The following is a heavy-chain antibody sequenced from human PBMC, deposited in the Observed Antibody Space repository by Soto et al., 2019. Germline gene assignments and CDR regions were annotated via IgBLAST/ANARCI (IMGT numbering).Heavy chain of an antibody. CDR1: GGSFSGYY. V-gene: IGHV4-34*01. CDR2: INHSGST. CDR3: ARGGAGGLIATAVPRGH. D-gene: IGHD6-13*01. Sequence: QVQLQQWGAGLLKPSETLALTCAVYGGSFSGYYWNWIRQPPGKGLEWIGEINHSGSTNYNPSLKSRVTISVDTSKNQFSLKLSSVTAADTAVYYCARGGAGGLIATAVPRGHWGQGTLVTVSS. J-gene: IGHJ4*02.